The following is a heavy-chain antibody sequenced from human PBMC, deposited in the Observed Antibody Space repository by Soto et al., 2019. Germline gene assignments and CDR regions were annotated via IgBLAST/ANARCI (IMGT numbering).Heavy chain of an antibody. D-gene: IGHD3-10*01. CDR1: GGSFSAYY. V-gene: IGHV4-34*01. Sequence: SETLSLTCAVYGGSFSAYYWSWIRQPPGKGLEWIGEINHGGSTNYNPSLKSRVTISLDTPKNQFSLKLNSVTAADTAVYYCARGYGSGSYWAYWGQVTLVTVSS. CDR3: ARGYGSGSYWAY. J-gene: IGHJ4*02. CDR2: INHGGST.